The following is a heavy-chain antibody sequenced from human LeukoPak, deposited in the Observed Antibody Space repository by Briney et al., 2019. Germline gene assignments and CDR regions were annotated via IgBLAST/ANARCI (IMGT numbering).Heavy chain of an antibody. Sequence: SETLSLTCTVSGGSITSSRYYWNWIRPPAGKGLEWIGRIYTSGITSYNPSLKSRVTISVDTSKNQFSLRLSSVTAADTAVYYCARGTYYYYYYMDVWGKGTTVTISS. CDR3: ARGTYYYYYYMDV. D-gene: IGHD2-2*01. J-gene: IGHJ6*03. CDR2: IYTSGIT. V-gene: IGHV4-61*02. CDR1: GGSITSSRYY.